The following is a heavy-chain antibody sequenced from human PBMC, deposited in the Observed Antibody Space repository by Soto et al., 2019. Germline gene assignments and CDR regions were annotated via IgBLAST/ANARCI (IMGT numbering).Heavy chain of an antibody. J-gene: IGHJ4*02. V-gene: IGHV4-28*01. CDR3: ARREIQGPIDY. CDR1: GYSISSSNW. D-gene: IGHD1-26*01. Sequence: SVPLSVPCAVSGYSISSSNWWRWIRQPPGKGLEWIGYIYYSGTTYYNPSLKSRVTMSVDTSKNQFSLKLTSVTAVDTAVYYCARREIQGPIDYWGQGTLVTVSS. CDR2: IYYSGTT.